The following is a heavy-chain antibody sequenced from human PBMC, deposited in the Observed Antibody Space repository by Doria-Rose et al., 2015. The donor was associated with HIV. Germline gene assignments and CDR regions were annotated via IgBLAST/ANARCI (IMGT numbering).Heavy chain of an antibody. CDR3: ARGYMPPVTTTLFDY. J-gene: IGHJ4*02. V-gene: IGHV3-33*01. Sequence: GGVVQPGRSLRLSCAASGFTFSSYVMYWVRQAPGKGLEWVAVIRYDATKKYFADSVKGRFSISRDNSKNTLYLQMNSLRAEDTAVYYCARGYMPPVTTTLFDYWGQGTLVTVSS. D-gene: IGHD4-17*01. CDR2: IRYDATKK. CDR1: GFTFSSYV.